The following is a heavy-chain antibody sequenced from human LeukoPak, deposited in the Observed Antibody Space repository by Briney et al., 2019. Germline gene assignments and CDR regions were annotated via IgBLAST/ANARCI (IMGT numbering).Heavy chain of an antibody. CDR2: IIPIFGTA. Sequence: SVKVSCKASGGTFSSYAISWVRQAPGQGLEWMGGIIPIFGTANYAQKFQGRVTITADKSTSTAYMELSSLRSEDTAVYYCARTPRGAVAGIRWFDPWGQGTLVTVSS. J-gene: IGHJ5*02. D-gene: IGHD6-19*01. V-gene: IGHV1-69*06. CDR1: GGTFSSYA. CDR3: ARTPRGAVAGIRWFDP.